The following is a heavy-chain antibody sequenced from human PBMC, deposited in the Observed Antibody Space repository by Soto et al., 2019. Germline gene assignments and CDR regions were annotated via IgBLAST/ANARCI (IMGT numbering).Heavy chain of an antibody. J-gene: IGHJ4*02. D-gene: IGHD6-13*01. CDR2: ISYDGSNK. V-gene: IGHV3-30*18. Sequence: PGGSLRLSCAASGFTFSSYGMHWVRQAPGKGLEWVAVISYDGSNKYYEDSVKGRFTISRDNSKNTLYLQMNSLRAEDTAVYYCAKDLSGYSSSWYYFDYWGQGTLVTGSS. CDR3: AKDLSGYSSSWYYFDY. CDR1: GFTFSSYG.